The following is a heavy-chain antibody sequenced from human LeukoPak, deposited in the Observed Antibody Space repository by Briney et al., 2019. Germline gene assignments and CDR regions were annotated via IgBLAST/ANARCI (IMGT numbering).Heavy chain of an antibody. CDR3: AKVLVGHYDSTDY. CDR2: IHGGGDVT. V-gene: IGHV3-23*01. D-gene: IGHD5-12*01. Sequence: GGSLRLSCAASGFTFSNYAMNWVRQAPEKGLEWVSTIHGGGDVTYYADSVEGRFTISRDNSKNTLYLQMNSLRAEDTAVYYCAKVLVGHYDSTDYWGQGTLVTVSS. J-gene: IGHJ4*02. CDR1: GFTFSNYA.